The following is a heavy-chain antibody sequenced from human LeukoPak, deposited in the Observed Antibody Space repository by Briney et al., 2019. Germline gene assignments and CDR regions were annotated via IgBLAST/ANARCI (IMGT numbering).Heavy chain of an antibody. V-gene: IGHV4-59*12. Sequence: SETLSLTCTVSGGSISSYYWSWIRQPPGKGLEWIGYIYYRGSTNYNPSLKSRVTISVDTSKYQFSLKLSSVTAADTAVYYCARDQTYSGSGIYTYFDYWGQGILVTVSS. CDR1: GGSISSYY. CDR2: IYYRGST. CDR3: ARDQTYSGSGIYTYFDY. D-gene: IGHD3-10*01. J-gene: IGHJ4*02.